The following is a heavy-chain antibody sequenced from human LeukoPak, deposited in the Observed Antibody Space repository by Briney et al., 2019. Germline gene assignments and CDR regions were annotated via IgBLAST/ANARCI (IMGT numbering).Heavy chain of an antibody. D-gene: IGHD3-22*01. CDR2: INHSGST. Sequence: SETLSLTCAVYGGSFSGYYWSWIRQPPGKGLEWIGEINHSGSTNYNPSLKSRVTISVDTSKNQFSLKLSSVTAADTAVYYCARETRYYYDSSGFDYWGQGTLVTVSS. V-gene: IGHV4-34*01. CDR3: ARETRYYYDSSGFDY. CDR1: GGSFSGYY. J-gene: IGHJ4*02.